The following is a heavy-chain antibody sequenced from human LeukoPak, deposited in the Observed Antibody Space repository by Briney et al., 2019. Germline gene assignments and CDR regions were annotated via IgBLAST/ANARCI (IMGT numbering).Heavy chain of an antibody. CDR2: IYHSGST. V-gene: IGHV4-30-2*01. CDR1: GGSISSGGYS. CDR3: ARGDSTGALDY. J-gene: IGHJ4*02. Sequence: PSQTLSLTCAVSGGSISSGGYSWRWIRQPPGKGLEWIGYIYHSGSTYYNPSLKSRVTISVDRSKNQFSLKLSSVTAADTAVYYCARGDSTGALDYWGQGTLVTVSS. D-gene: IGHD2-21*02.